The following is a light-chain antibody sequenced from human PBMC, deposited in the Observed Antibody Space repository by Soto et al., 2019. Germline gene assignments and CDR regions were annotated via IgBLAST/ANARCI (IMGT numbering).Light chain of an antibody. J-gene: IGLJ1*01. Sequence: QSVLIQPPSVSGSPGQSVTISCTGTSSDVGSYDYVSWYQQHPGTVPKPMIYNVNTRPSGVPDRFSGSKSSNTASLTVSGLQAEDEADYYCSSYAGSNNFVFGTGTKVTVL. CDR1: SSDVGSYDY. CDR2: NVN. CDR3: SSYAGSNNFV. V-gene: IGLV2-8*01.